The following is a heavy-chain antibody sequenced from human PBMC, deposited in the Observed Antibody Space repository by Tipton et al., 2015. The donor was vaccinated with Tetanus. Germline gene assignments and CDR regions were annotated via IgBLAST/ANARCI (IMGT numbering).Heavy chain of an antibody. V-gene: IGHV3-21*01. J-gene: IGHJ4*02. CDR1: GFNFSTYT. D-gene: IGHD2-2*01. Sequence: SLRLSCVGSGFNFSTYTMNWVRQAPGKGLEWVSSIRGSGGHIYYADSVKGRFTISRDNAKNSLYLQMNSLRAEDTAVYYCARDSTYLFDYWGQGTLVTVSS. CDR2: IRGSGGHI. CDR3: ARDSTYLFDY.